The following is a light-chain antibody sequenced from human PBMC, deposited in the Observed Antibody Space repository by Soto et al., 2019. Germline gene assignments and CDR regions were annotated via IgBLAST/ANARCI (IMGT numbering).Light chain of an antibody. CDR1: QSLVYSDGNAY. Sequence: DVVMTQSPLSLPVTLGQPASISCRSNQSLVYSDGNAYLNWLQQRPGQSPRRLIYKVSNRDSRVPDRFSGSGSGADFTLKISRVEAEDVGVYYCMQCTYWPRTFGQGTKVEIK. V-gene: IGKV2-30*01. CDR3: MQCTYWPRT. CDR2: KVS. J-gene: IGKJ1*01.